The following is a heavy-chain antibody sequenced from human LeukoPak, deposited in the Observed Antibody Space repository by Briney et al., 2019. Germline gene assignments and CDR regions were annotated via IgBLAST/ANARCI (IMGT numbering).Heavy chain of an antibody. D-gene: IGHD6-13*01. J-gene: IGHJ5*02. V-gene: IGHV4-34*01. CDR2: INHSGST. CDR3: AKNRVAAAGTTFAT. CDR1: GGSFSGYY. Sequence: SETLSLTCAVYGGSFSGYYWSWIRQPPGKGLEWIGEINHSGSTNYSPSLKSRVTMSIDTSKSRISLQLTSVTAADTAVYYCAKNRVAAAGTTFATWGQGTLVTVSS.